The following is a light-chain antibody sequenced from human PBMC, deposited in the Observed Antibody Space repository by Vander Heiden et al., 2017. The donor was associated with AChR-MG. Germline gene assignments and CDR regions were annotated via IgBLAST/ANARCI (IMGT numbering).Light chain of an antibody. J-gene: IGKJ2*01. CDR1: QNIRTF. Sequence: DIQMTPSPSSLSASVGDRVTITCRASQNIRTFLNWYQQKPGKAPKLLIYASSNLQRGVPSRFSGSGSGTDFTLVIAGLQPEDFASYYCQQSVSSPRSFGRGTKVEI. V-gene: IGKV1-39*01. CDR3: QQSVSSPRS. CDR2: ASS.